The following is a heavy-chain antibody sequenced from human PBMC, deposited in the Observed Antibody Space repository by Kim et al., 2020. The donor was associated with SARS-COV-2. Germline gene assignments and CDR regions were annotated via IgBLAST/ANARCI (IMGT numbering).Heavy chain of an antibody. J-gene: IGHJ6*04. Sequence: GGSLRLSCEVSGFTFSNYWMHWVRQAPGKGLVWVSRISSDGRYNTDADAMKGRFISSRDNKKNTLLQQKTRRTDEETGVYYGTKEGSGRIYGLDVWGKG. CDR2: ISSDGRYN. CDR3: TKEGSGRIYGLDV. CDR1: GFTFSNYW. V-gene: IGHV3-74*01. D-gene: IGHD3-10*01.